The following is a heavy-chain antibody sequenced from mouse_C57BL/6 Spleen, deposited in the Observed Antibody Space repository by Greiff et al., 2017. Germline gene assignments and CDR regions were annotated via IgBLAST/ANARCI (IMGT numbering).Heavy chain of an antibody. D-gene: IGHD2-13*01. V-gene: IGHV1-55*01. CDR3: ARSDYSYAIDY. CDR1: GYNFTSYW. CDR2: IYPGSGST. Sequence: QVQLQQSGAELVKPGASVKMSCKASGYNFTSYWITWVKQRPGQGLEWIGDIYPGSGSTNYNEKFKSKATLTVDTSSSTAYMQLSSLTSEDSAVYYCARSDYSYAIDYWGQGTTLTVSS. J-gene: IGHJ2*01.